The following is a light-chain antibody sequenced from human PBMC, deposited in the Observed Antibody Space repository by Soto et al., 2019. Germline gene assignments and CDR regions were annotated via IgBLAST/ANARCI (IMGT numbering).Light chain of an antibody. CDR1: QSISAW. CDR3: QQYDNYWT. J-gene: IGKJ1*01. V-gene: IGKV1-5*01. CDR2: DAC. Sequence: DIQMTQSPSTLSANEGDRVTITCRASQSISAWLAWYQQKPGKAAKLLIYDACNLESGGAARVRGSGYGREFTLTIINLQPDDFATYYCQQYDNYWTFGQGTNVDIK.